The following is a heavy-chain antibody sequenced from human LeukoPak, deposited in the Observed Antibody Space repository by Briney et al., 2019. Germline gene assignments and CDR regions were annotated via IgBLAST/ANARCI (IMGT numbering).Heavy chain of an antibody. D-gene: IGHD2-2*01. Sequence: SETLSLTCTVSGVSISTNNYNWGWIRRPPGKGPEWTGSIYHSGNTYNPSLKSRVTISVDTSKNQFSLKLSSVTAADTAAYYCASLIVVVPAAIQAYYYGMDVWGQGTTVTVSS. J-gene: IGHJ6*02. V-gene: IGHV4-39*07. CDR2: IYHSGNT. CDR3: ASLIVVVPAAIQAYYYGMDV. CDR1: GVSISTNNYN.